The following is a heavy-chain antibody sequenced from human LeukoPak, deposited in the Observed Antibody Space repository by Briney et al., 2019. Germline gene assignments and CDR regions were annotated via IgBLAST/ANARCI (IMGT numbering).Heavy chain of an antibody. V-gene: IGHV4-59*08. CDR1: GGSISSYY. CDR3: ARLGYSYGYDWFDP. CDR2: IYYSGST. D-gene: IGHD5-18*01. J-gene: IGHJ5*02. Sequence: PSETLSLTCTVSGGSISSYYWSWIRQPPGKGLEWIGYIYYSGSTNYNPSLKSRVTISVDTSKNQFSLKLSSVTAADTAVYYCARLGYSYGYDWFDPWGQGTLVTVSS.